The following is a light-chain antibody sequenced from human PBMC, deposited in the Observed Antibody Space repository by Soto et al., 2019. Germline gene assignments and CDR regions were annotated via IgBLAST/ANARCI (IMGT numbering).Light chain of an antibody. Sequence: DIPMTQSHSSVSASVGASVTITCRARQSVRAWLAWYQQKEGKDPKLLIYGATSLLRGVPRRFSGSGSGTDFTPTISGQLPEDFATYYCQQGNSLPLTLVGGTKVEIK. CDR3: QQGNSLPLT. CDR2: GAT. CDR1: QSVRAW. J-gene: IGKJ4*01. V-gene: IGKV1D-12*01.